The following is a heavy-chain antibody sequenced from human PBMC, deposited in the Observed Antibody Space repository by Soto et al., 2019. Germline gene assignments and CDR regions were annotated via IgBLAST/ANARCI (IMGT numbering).Heavy chain of an antibody. D-gene: IGHD6-13*01. CDR2: ISSSSSTI. Sequence: GGSLSLSCPASAFTXSSYSMNSVLRAPGKGLEWVSYISSSSSTIYHADSVKGRFTISRDNAKNSLYLQMNSLRAEDTAVYYCARHPERIAQIGWLDPSGQGTLVTVSS. V-gene: IGHV3-48*01. CDR3: ARHPERIAQIGWLDP. CDR1: AFTXSSYS. J-gene: IGHJ5*02.